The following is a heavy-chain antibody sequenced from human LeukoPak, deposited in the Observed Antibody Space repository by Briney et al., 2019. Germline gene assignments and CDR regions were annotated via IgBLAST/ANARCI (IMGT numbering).Heavy chain of an antibody. CDR2: ISGSGGST. D-gene: IGHD3-3*01. CDR3: AKGPYYDFWSGYYMAPFDY. Sequence: PGGSLRLSCAASGFTFSSYAMSWVRQAPGKGLEWVSAISGSGGSTYYADSVKGRFTISRDNSKNTLYLQMNSLRAEDTAVYYCAKGPYYDFWSGYYMAPFDYWGQGTLVTVSS. CDR1: GFTFSSYA. V-gene: IGHV3-23*01. J-gene: IGHJ4*02.